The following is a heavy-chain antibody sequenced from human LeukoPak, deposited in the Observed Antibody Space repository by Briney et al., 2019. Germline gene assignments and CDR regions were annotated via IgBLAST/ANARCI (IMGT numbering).Heavy chain of an antibody. CDR2: INPSGGST. CDR3: AKDSSSSYYFDY. CDR1: GYTFTSHY. D-gene: IGHD6-13*01. V-gene: IGHV1-46*01. Sequence: ASVKVSCKASGYTFTSHYMHWVRQAPGQGLEWMGIINPSGGSTSYAQKFQGRVTMTRDTSTSTVYMELSSLGSEDTAVYYCAKDSSSSYYFDYWGQGTLVTVSS. J-gene: IGHJ4*02.